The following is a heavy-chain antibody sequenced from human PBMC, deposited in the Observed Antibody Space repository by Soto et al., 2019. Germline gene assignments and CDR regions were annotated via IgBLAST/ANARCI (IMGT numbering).Heavy chain of an antibody. J-gene: IGHJ4*02. V-gene: IGHV1-3*01. D-gene: IGHD3-22*01. Sequence: QVQPVQSGAEVKKPGASVKVSCKASGYTFTSYAMHWVRQAPGQRLEWMGWINAGNGNTKYSQKFQGRVTITRDTSASTAYMELSSLRSEDTAAYYCARGDGYYDFDYWGQGTLVTVSS. CDR2: INAGNGNT. CDR3: ARGDGYYDFDY. CDR1: GYTFTSYA.